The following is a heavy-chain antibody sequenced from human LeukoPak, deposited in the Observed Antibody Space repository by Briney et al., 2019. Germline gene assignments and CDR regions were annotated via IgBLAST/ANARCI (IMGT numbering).Heavy chain of an antibody. CDR3: ARDLRDSSGYWTFDS. Sequence: SETLSLTCTVAGGSISTYYWNWIRQPPGKGLEWTGYIYYSGITNYNPSLKSRVTISVDTSKNQFSLKLSSVTAADTAVYYCARDLRDSSGYWTFDSWGQGTLVTVSS. CDR2: IYYSGIT. J-gene: IGHJ4*02. CDR1: GGSISTYY. V-gene: IGHV4-59*01. D-gene: IGHD3-22*01.